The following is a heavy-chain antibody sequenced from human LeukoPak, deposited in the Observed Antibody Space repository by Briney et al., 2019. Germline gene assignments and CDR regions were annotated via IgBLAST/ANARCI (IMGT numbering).Heavy chain of an antibody. CDR1: GFTFSDYY. Sequence: GGSLRLSCAASGFTFSDYYMSWIRQAPGKGLEWVSYISSSSSYTNYADSVKGRFTISRDNAKNSLYPQMNSLRAEDTAVYYCARDSVPNYYGSGDYYYGMDVWGQGTTVTISS. J-gene: IGHJ6*02. CDR3: ARDSVPNYYGSGDYYYGMDV. V-gene: IGHV3-11*05. CDR2: ISSSSSYT. D-gene: IGHD3-10*01.